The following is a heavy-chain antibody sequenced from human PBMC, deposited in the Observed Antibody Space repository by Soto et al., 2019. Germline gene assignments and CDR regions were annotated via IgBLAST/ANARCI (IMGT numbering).Heavy chain of an antibody. CDR2: IYYSGST. CDR3: ARADRIVGHLAY. J-gene: IGHJ4*02. D-gene: IGHD2-21*01. V-gene: IGHV4-31*03. Sequence: QVQLQESGPGLVKPSQTLSLTCTVSGDSINSDGHFWTWIRQHTGQGLEWIGDIYYSGSTQYNPSLKSRVTISADTSKNQFSLRLSSVTAADTAVYYCARADRIVGHLAYWGQGTLVTVSS. CDR1: GDSINSDGHF.